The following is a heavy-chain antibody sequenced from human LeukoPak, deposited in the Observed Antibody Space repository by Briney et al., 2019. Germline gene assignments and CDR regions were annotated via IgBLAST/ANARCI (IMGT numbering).Heavy chain of an antibody. D-gene: IGHD4-23*01. V-gene: IGHV4-34*01. Sequence: PSETLSLTCAVYGGSFSGYYWSWIRQPPGKGLEWIGEINHSGSTNYNPSLKSRVTISVDTSKNQFSLKLSPVTAADTAVYYCARGRGHDYGGNFDYWGQGTLVTVSS. CDR1: GGSFSGYY. CDR3: ARGRGHDYGGNFDY. CDR2: INHSGST. J-gene: IGHJ4*02.